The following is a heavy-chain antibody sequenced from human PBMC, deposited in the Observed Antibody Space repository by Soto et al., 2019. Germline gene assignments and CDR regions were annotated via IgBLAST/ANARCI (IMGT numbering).Heavy chain of an antibody. D-gene: IGHD3-3*01. CDR2: INAGNGNT. Sequence: ASVKVSCKASGYTFTSYDMHWVRQAPGQRLEWMGWINAGNGNTKYSQKFQGRVTITRDTSASTAYMELSSLRSEDTAVYYCARGTSNYDFWSGPHPHWGQGTLVTVSS. CDR1: GYTFTSYD. V-gene: IGHV1-3*01. J-gene: IGHJ4*02. CDR3: ARGTSNYDFWSGPHPH.